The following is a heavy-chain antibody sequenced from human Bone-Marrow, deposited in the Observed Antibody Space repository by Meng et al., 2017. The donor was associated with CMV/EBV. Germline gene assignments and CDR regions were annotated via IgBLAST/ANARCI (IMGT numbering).Heavy chain of an antibody. J-gene: IGHJ6*02. V-gene: IGHV1-8*01. D-gene: IGHD3-10*01. CDR1: GYTFTSYD. Sequence: ASVKVSCKASGYTFTSYDINWVRQATGQGLEWMGWMNPNSGNTGYAQKFQGRVTMTTDTSTSTAYMEVRSLRSDDTAVYYCAKGGYYGPGGMDVWGLGTTVTVSS. CDR3: AKGGYYGPGGMDV. CDR2: MNPNSGNT.